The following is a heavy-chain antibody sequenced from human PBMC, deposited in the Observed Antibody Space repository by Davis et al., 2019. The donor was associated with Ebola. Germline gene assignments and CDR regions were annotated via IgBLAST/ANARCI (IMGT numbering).Heavy chain of an antibody. CDR3: ARDRTVGAIFTYYCGMDV. D-gene: IGHD1-26*01. V-gene: IGHV3-48*03. CDR2: ISSSGSTI. Sequence: GESLKISCAASGFTFSSYEMNWVRQAPGKGLEWVSYISSSGSTIYYADSVKGRFTISRDNAKNSLYLQMNSLRAEDTAVYYCARDRTVGAIFTYYCGMDVWGQGTTVTVSS. J-gene: IGHJ6*02. CDR1: GFTFSSYE.